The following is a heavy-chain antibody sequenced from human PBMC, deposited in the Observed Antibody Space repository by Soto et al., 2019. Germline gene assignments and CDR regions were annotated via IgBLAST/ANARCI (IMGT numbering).Heavy chain of an antibody. V-gene: IGHV3-21*01. CDR2: ISSRSSYI. D-gene: IGHD2-2*01. CDR3: ARKKGWDCSTTSCYYSVAGVIGRDGMDV. Sequence: GGSLRLSCAASGFTFSSYSMNWVRQAPGKGLEWVSSISSRSSYIYYADSVKGRLAISRDNAKNSLYLQMNSLRAEDTAVYYCARKKGWDCSTTSCYYSVAGVIGRDGMDVWGQGTTVTVSS. J-gene: IGHJ6*02. CDR1: GFTFSSYS.